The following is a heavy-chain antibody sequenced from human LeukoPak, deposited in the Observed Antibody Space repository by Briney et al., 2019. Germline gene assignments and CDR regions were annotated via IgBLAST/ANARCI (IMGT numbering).Heavy chain of an antibody. CDR1: GFTFSSYG. Sequence: GGSLRLSCAASGFTFSSYGMHWVRQAPGKGLEWVAVISYDGSNKYYADSVKGRFTISRDNSKNTLYLQMNSLRAEDTAVYYCASGDSSLIASDYWGQGTLVTASS. D-gene: IGHD3-22*01. CDR2: ISYDGSNK. CDR3: ASGDSSLIASDY. J-gene: IGHJ4*02. V-gene: IGHV3-30*03.